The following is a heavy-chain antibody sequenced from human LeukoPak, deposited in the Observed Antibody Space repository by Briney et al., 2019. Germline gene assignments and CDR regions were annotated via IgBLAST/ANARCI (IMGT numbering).Heavy chain of an antibody. CDR3: AREVAVRPGYFDY. CDR2: ISYDGSNK. CDR1: GFTFSSYG. D-gene: IGHD2-15*01. J-gene: IGHJ4*02. Sequence: GRSLRLSCAASGFTFSSYGMHWVRQAPGKGLEWVAVISYDGSNKYYADSVKGRFTISRDNSKNTLYLQVNSLRAADTAVYYGAREVAVRPGYFDYWGQGTLVTVSS. V-gene: IGHV3-30*03.